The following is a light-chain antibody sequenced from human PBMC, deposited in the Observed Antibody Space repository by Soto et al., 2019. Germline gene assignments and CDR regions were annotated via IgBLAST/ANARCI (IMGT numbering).Light chain of an antibody. CDR3: QKYYSTPPT. V-gene: IGKV4-1*01. J-gene: IGKJ3*01. CDR2: WAS. CDR1: QSVLYSSNNKNY. Sequence: DIVMTQSPDSLAVSLGERATINCKSSQSVLYSSNNKNYLAWYQQKPGQPPKLLIYWASTRESGVPDRFSGSGSGTDFTLAISGLEAEDVAVYYCQKYYSTPPTFGPGTKVDIK.